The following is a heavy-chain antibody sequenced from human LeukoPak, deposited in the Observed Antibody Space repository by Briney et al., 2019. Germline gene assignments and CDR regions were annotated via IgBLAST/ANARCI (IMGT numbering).Heavy chain of an antibody. CDR1: GGSFSGYY. D-gene: IGHD3-3*01. J-gene: IGHJ4*02. CDR3: ARTHYDFWSGYYNY. CDR2: INHSGST. Sequence: SETPSLTCAVYGGSFSGYYWSWIRQPPGKGLEWIGEINHSGSTNYNPSLKSRVTISVDTSKNQFSLKLSSVTAADTAVYYCARTHYDFWSGYYNYWGQGTLVTVSS. V-gene: IGHV4-34*01.